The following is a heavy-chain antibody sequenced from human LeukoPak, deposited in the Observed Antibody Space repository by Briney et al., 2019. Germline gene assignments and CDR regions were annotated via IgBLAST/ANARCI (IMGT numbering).Heavy chain of an antibody. V-gene: IGHV4-38-2*01. CDR3: ARCQHYFDSSAYPRPYYFDY. CDR2: IYHTGST. Sequence: SETLSLTCAVSGYSISSGYYWGWIRQPPGKGLEWVGNIYHTGSTYYNPSLKGRVTISGDTSKNQFSLKLSSVTAADTAVYYCARCQHYFDSSAYPRPYYFDYRGRGTLVTVSS. J-gene: IGHJ4*02. D-gene: IGHD3-22*01. CDR1: GYSISSGYY.